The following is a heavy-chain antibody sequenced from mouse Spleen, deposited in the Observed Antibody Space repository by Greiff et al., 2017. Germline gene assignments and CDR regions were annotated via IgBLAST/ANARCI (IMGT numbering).Heavy chain of an antibody. CDR1: GYTFTSYG. D-gene: IGHD1-1*01. CDR3: ARLGTTVVPYYAMDY. V-gene: IGHV1-81*01. J-gene: IGHJ4*01. Sequence: VKLMESGAELARPGASVKLSCKASGYTFTSYGISWVKQRTGQGLEWIGEIYPRSGNTYYNEKFKGKATLTADKSSSTAFMELRSLTSEDSAVYFCARLGTTVVPYYAMDYWGQGTSVTVSS. CDR2: IYPRSGNT.